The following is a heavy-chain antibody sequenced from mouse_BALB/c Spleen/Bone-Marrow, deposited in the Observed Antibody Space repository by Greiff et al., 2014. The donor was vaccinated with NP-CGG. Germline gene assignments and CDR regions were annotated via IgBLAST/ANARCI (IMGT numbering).Heavy chain of an antibody. CDR2: ITSGGGST. CDR3: ARHVGNPYAMDY. D-gene: IGHD3-1*01. J-gene: IGHJ4*01. V-gene: IGHV5-12-2*01. CDR1: GFTFSSYT. Sequence: EVMLVESGGGLVQPGGSLKLSCAASGFTFSSYTMSWVRRTPEKRLEWVAYITSGGGSTYYPDTVKGRFTISRDNAKNTLYLQMSSLKSEDTAMYYCARHVGNPYAMDYWGQGTSVTVSS.